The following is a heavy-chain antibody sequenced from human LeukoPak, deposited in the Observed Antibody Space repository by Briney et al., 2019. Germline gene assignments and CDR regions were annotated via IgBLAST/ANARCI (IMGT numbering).Heavy chain of an antibody. D-gene: IGHD3-22*01. CDR2: ISGSGGST. V-gene: IGHV3-23*01. Sequence: GGSLRLSCAASGFTFSSYAMSWVRQAPGKGLEWVSAISGSGGSTYYADSVKGRFTISRDNSKNTLYLQMNSLRAEDTAVYYCAKDHGDYYDSSGYYLVDYWGQGTLVTVSS. CDR1: GFTFSSYA. J-gene: IGHJ4*02. CDR3: AKDHGDYYDSSGYYLVDY.